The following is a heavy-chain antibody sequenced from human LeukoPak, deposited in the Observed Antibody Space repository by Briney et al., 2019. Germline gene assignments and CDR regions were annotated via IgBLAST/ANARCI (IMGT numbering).Heavy chain of an antibody. V-gene: IGHV3-9*01. D-gene: IGHD3-3*01. CDR2: ISWNSGSI. J-gene: IGHJ3*02. CDR1: GFTFDDYD. CDR3: ATDAVAYDFWSGYYTLGAFDI. Sequence: PGGSLRLSCAASGFTFDDYDMHWVRQAPGKGLEWVPGISWNSGSIGYADSVKGRFTIPRDNAKNSLYLQMNSLRAEDTAVYYCATDAVAYDFWSGYYTLGAFDIWGQGTMVTVSS.